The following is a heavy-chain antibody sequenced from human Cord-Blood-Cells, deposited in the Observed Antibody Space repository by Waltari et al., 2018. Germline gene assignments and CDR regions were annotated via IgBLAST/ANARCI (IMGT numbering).Heavy chain of an antibody. CDR3: VRSVRRDDAFDI. D-gene: IGHD3-22*01. V-gene: IGHV1-3*01. J-gene: IGHJ3*02. CDR1: GYTFTSYA. Sequence: QVQLVQSGAEVKKPGASVKVSCKASGYTFTSYAMHWVRQAPGQRLEWMGWINAGNGNTKYSQKFQGRVTITRDTSASTAYMELSSLRSEDTAVYYCVRSVRRDDAFDIWGQGTMVTVSS. CDR2: INAGNGNT.